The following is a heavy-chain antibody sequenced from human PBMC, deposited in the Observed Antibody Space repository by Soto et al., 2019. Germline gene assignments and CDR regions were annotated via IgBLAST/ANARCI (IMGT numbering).Heavy chain of an antibody. Sequence: PGGSLRLSCAASGFTFSSYAMHWVRQAPGKGLEWVAVISYDGSTKYYADSVKGRFTISRHNSKNTLYLQMNSLRAEDTAVYYCARAWGYDILTGMPISYYFDYWGQGTLVTVSS. D-gene: IGHD3-9*01. V-gene: IGHV3-30-3*01. CDR3: ARAWGYDILTGMPISYYFDY. CDR1: GFTFSSYA. CDR2: ISYDGSTK. J-gene: IGHJ4*02.